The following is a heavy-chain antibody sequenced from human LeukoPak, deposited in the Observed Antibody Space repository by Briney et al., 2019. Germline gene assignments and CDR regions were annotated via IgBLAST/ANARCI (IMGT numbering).Heavy chain of an antibody. Sequence: PSETLSLTCTVSGGSISSSSYYWGWIRQPPGKGLEWIGSIYYSGSTYYNPSLKSRVTISVDTSKNQFSLKLSSVTAADTAVYYCARHVVKSTGTQFDPWGQGTLVTVSS. CDR3: ARHVVKSTGTQFDP. V-gene: IGHV4-39*01. CDR2: IYYSGST. D-gene: IGHD1-1*01. CDR1: GGSISSSSYY. J-gene: IGHJ5*02.